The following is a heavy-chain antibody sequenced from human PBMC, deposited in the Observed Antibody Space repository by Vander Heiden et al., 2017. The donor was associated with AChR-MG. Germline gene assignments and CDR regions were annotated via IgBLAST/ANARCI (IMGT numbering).Heavy chain of an antibody. CDR2: INHSGST. CDR3: ARGRMGYYDSSGYYYNRYFDH. Sequence: QVQLQQWGAGLLKPSEALSLTCAVYGGSFSGYYWSGIRQPPGKGLEWIGEINHSGSTNYNPSRKSRVTISVDTSKNQFSLKLSSVTAADTAVYYCARGRMGYYDSSGYYYNRYFDHWGQGTLVTVSS. D-gene: IGHD3-22*01. V-gene: IGHV4-34*01. CDR1: GGSFSGYY. J-gene: IGHJ4*02.